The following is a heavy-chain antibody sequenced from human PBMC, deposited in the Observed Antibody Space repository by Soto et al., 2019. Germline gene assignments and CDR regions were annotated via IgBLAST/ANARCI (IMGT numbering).Heavy chain of an antibody. CDR2: ISGSGGST. CDR3: AKEPLQQYSSSTFDY. CDR1: GFTFNSYA. J-gene: IGHJ4*02. D-gene: IGHD6-6*01. Sequence: EVHLLESGGGLVQPGGSLRLSCAASGFTFNSYAMSWVRQAPGKGLEWVSGISGSGGSTYYADSVKGRFTISRDNSKNTLYLQMNSLRAEDTAVYYCAKEPLQQYSSSTFDYWGQGTLVTVSS. V-gene: IGHV3-23*01.